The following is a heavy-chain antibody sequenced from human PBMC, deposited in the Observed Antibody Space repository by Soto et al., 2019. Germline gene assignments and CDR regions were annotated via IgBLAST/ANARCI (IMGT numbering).Heavy chain of an antibody. V-gene: IGHV1-69*06. Sequence: QVQLVQSGAAVKKPGSSVKVSCKASGGTFSSYAISWVRQAPGQGLEWMGGIIPIFGTANYAQKFQGRVTITADKSTSTAYMELRSLRSEDTAVYYCATYCTNGVCSDYFDYWGQGALVTVSS. CDR1: GGTFSSYA. D-gene: IGHD2-8*01. CDR3: ATYCTNGVCSDYFDY. CDR2: IIPIFGTA. J-gene: IGHJ4*02.